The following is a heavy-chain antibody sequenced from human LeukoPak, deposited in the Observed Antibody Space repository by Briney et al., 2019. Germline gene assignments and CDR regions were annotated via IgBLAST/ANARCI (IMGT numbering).Heavy chain of an antibody. Sequence: SVKVSCKASGGTFSSYAISWVRQAPGQGLEWMGGIIPIFGTANYAQKFQGRVTITADESTSTAYMELSSLRSEDTAVYYCAREVYYYDSSGYRETNYYYYYMDVWGKGTTVTVSS. CDR2: IIPIFGTA. D-gene: IGHD3-22*01. CDR1: GGTFSSYA. J-gene: IGHJ6*03. CDR3: AREVYYYDSSGYRETNYYYYYMDV. V-gene: IGHV1-69*13.